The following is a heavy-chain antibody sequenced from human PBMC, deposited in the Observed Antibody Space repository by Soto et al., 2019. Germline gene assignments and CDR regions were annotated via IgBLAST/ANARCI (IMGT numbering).Heavy chain of an antibody. J-gene: IGHJ4*02. CDR2: ISAYNGNT. D-gene: IGHD6-13*01. Sequence: ASVKVSCKASGYTFTSYGISWVRQAPGQGLEWMGWISAYNGNTNYAQKLQGRVTMTTDTSTSTAYVELRSLRSDDTAVYYCARDLSGSSSWYFDYWGQGTLVTVSS. CDR3: ARDLSGSSSWYFDY. CDR1: GYTFTSYG. V-gene: IGHV1-18*01.